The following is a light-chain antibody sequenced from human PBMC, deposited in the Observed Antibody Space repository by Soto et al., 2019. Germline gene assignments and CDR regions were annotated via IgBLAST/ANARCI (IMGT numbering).Light chain of an antibody. CDR2: EVS. CDR1: SSDVGAYNY. V-gene: IGLV2-14*01. CDR3: SSYTSSSTVV. J-gene: IGLJ2*01. Sequence: QSVLTQPASVSGSPGQSITISCTGTSSDVGAYNYVSWYQQHPGKAPKLIISEVSNRPSGVSNRFSGSKSGNTASLTISGLQAEDGADYYCSSYTSSSTVVFGGGTKLTVL.